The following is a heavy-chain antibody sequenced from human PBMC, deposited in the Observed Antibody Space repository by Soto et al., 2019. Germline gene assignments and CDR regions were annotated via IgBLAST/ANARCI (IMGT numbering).Heavy chain of an antibody. J-gene: IGHJ6*03. CDR1: GFTFSSYS. CDR2: ISSSSSTI. CDR3: ARSYCSGGSCYFDYYYMDV. V-gene: IGHV3-48*01. Sequence: GGSLRLSCAASGFTFSSYSMNWVRQAPGKGLEWVSYISSSSSTIYYADSVKGRFTISRDNAKNSLYLQMNSLRAEDTAVYYCARSYCSGGSCYFDYYYMDVWGKGTTVTVSS. D-gene: IGHD2-15*01.